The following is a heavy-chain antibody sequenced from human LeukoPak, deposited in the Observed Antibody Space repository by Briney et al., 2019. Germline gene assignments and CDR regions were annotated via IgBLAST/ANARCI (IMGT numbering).Heavy chain of an antibody. Sequence: GGSLRLSCAASGFTFSSYAMSWVRQAPGKGLEWVSAISGSGGSTYNADSVKGRFTISRDNSKNTLYLQMNSLRAEDTAVYYCANLERGIVVVPSGHFDYWGQGTLVTVSS. D-gene: IGHD3-22*01. V-gene: IGHV3-23*01. J-gene: IGHJ4*02. CDR1: GFTFSSYA. CDR3: ANLERGIVVVPSGHFDY. CDR2: ISGSGGST.